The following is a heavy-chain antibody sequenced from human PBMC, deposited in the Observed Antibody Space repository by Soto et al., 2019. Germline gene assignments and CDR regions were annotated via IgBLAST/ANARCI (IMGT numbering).Heavy chain of an antibody. V-gene: IGHV1-69*08. Sequence: QVQLVQSGAEVKKPGSSVKVSCKASGGTFSSYTISWVRQAPGQGLEWMGRIIPILGIASYAQKFQGRVTITADKSTSTAYKDRSSLRSEDTAVYYCARDGGGYPGNYWGQGTLVTGSS. J-gene: IGHJ4*02. CDR2: IIPILGIA. CDR1: GGTFSSYT. D-gene: IGHD1-26*01. CDR3: ARDGGGYPGNY.